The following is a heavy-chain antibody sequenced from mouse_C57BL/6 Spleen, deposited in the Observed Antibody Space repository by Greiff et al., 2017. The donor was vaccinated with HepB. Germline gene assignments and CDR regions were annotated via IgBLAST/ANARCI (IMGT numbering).Heavy chain of an antibody. Sequence: EVQLQQSGPELVKPGASVKISCKASGYTFTDYYMNWVKQSHGKSLEWIGDINPNNGGTSYNQKFKGKATLTVDKSSSTAYMELRSLTSEDSALYYCAPYSAWFAYWGQGTLVTVSA. CDR1: GYTFTDYY. V-gene: IGHV1-26*01. CDR3: APYSAWFAY. CDR2: INPNNGGT. D-gene: IGHD1-1*01. J-gene: IGHJ3*01.